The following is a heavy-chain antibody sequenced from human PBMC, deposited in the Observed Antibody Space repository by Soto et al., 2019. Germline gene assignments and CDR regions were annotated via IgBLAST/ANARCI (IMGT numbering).Heavy chain of an antibody. V-gene: IGHV3-30-3*01. CDR1: GFTFSSYA. J-gene: IGHJ6*02. Sequence: SLRLSCAASGFTFSSYAMHWVRQAPGKGLEWVAVISYDGSNKYYADSVKGRFTISRDNSKNTLYLQMSSLRAEDTAVYYCARAFDYYDSSGYCDGMDVWGQGTTVTVSS. D-gene: IGHD3-22*01. CDR3: ARAFDYYDSSGYCDGMDV. CDR2: ISYDGSNK.